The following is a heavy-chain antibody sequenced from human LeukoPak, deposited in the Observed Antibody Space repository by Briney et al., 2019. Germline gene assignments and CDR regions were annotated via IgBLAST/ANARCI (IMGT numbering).Heavy chain of an antibody. CDR2: FDPEDGET. V-gene: IGHV1-24*01. CDR1: GYTFTGYY. CDR3: GVDILTGLADY. J-gene: IGHJ4*02. D-gene: IGHD3-9*01. Sequence: ASVKVSCKASGYTFTGYYMHWVRQAPGKGLEWMGGFDPEDGETIYAQKFQGRVTMTEDTSTDTAYMELSSLRSEDTAVYYCGVDILTGLADYWCRGPLYNVSS.